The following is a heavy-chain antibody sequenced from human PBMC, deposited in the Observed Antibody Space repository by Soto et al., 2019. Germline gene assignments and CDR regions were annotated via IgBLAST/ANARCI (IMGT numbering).Heavy chain of an antibody. CDR3: ARDAGCSGGSCYSGPLFDY. CDR1: GFTFSDFW. J-gene: IGHJ4*02. CDR2: INNDGSDT. V-gene: IGHV3-74*01. Sequence: GGSLRLSCAASGFTFSDFWLHWVRQAPGKGLVWVARINNDGSDTSYADSVKGRFTMSRDSAKNMVYLQMNSLGVEDTAVYYCARDAGCSGGSCYSGPLFDYWGQGTLVTVSS. D-gene: IGHD2-15*01.